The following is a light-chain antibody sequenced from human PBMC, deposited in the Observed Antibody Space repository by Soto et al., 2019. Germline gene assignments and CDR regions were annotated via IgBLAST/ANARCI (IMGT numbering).Light chain of an antibody. CDR1: SSDVGGYNY. V-gene: IGLV2-14*01. J-gene: IGLJ2*01. CDR2: DVS. CDR3: SSYTSGSTLVV. Sequence: QSALTQPASVSGSPGQSITISCTGTSSDVGGYNYVSWYQQHPGKAPKLMIYDVSNRPSGVSNRFSGSKSGNTASLTISGLQAEDEDDYYCSSYTSGSTLVVFGGGTKLTVL.